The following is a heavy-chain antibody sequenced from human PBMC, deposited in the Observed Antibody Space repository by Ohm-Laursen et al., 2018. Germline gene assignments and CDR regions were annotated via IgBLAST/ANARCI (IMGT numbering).Heavy chain of an antibody. CDR3: ARDAFPSGYSYGMDV. CDR2: TSGSGGSK. Sequence: SLRLSCAASGFTFSSYAMNWVRQAPGKGLEWVSGTSGSGGSKNYADSVKGRFTISRDNSKNTVYLQMNSLRAEDTAVYYCARDAFPSGYSYGMDVWGQGTTVTVSS. V-gene: IGHV3-23*01. J-gene: IGHJ6*02. D-gene: IGHD3-22*01. CDR1: GFTFSSYA.